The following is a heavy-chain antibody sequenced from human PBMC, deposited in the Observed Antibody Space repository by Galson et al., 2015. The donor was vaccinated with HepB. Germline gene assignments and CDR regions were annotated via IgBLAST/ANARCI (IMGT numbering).Heavy chain of an antibody. CDR1: GFTFSNFW. D-gene: IGHD5-24*01. J-gene: IGHJ3*02. V-gene: IGHV3-30*03. CDR2: ISYDGSNK. CDR3: TVEMATLVPVAFDI. Sequence: SLRLSCAASGFTFSNFWMHWVRQAPGKGLEWVAVISYDGSNKYYADSVKGRFTISRDNSKNTLYLQMNSLRAEDTAVYYCTVEMATLVPVAFDIWGQGTMVTVSS.